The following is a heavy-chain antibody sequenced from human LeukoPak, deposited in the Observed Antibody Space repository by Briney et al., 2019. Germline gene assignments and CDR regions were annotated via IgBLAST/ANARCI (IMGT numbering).Heavy chain of an antibody. D-gene: IGHD7-27*01. V-gene: IGHV4-59*12. J-gene: IGHJ4*02. Sequence: SETLSLTCTVSGGSISSYYWSWIRQPPGKGLEWIGYIYYSGSTNYNPSLKSRVTISVDTSKNQFSLKLSSVTAADTAVYYCARRLSRGWGNKNYFDYWGQGTLVTVSS. CDR1: GGSISSYY. CDR3: ARRLSRGWGNKNYFDY. CDR2: IYYSGST.